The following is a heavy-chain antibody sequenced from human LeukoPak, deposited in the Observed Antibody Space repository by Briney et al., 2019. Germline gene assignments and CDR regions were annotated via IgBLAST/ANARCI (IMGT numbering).Heavy chain of an antibody. D-gene: IGHD3-3*01. CDR2: ISYDGSNK. J-gene: IGHJ4*02. V-gene: IGHV3-30*04. CDR3: ATSGFGVVLDY. Sequence: GGSLRLSCAASGFTFGSYAMDWVRQAPGQVLEWVAVISYDGSNKYYADSVKGRFTISRDNSKNTLYLQMNSLRAEDTAVYYCATSGFGVVLDYWGQGTLVTVSS. CDR1: GFTFGSYA.